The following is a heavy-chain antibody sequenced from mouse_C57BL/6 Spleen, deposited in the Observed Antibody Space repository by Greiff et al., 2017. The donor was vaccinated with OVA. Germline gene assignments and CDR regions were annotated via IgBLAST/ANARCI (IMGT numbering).Heavy chain of an antibody. CDR1: GFSFNTYA. V-gene: IGHV10-1*01. J-gene: IGHJ2*01. Sequence: EVKVVESGGGLVQPKGSLKLSCAASGFSFNTYAMNWVRQAPGKGLEWVGRIRSKSNNYATYYADSVKDRFTISRDDSESMLYLQMNNLKTEDTAIYLCVGEIFDYGGQGTTHTVSS. CDR3: VGEIFDY. CDR2: IRSKSNNYAT.